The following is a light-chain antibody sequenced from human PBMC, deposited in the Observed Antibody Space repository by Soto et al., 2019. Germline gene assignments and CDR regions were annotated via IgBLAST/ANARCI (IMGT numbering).Light chain of an antibody. CDR3: QQYGSSPWT. CDR1: QSVSSSF. V-gene: IGKV3-20*01. Sequence: EIVLTQSPGTLSLSLGERATLSCRARQSVSSSFLAWYQQKPGQAPRLLIYGASSRATGIPDRFSGSGSGTDFTLTISILEPEDFAVYYCQQYGSSPWTFGQGTKVEIK. CDR2: GAS. J-gene: IGKJ1*01.